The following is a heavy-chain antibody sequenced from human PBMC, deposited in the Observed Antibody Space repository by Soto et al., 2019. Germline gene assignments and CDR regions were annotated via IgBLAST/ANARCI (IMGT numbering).Heavy chain of an antibody. CDR2: IYHSGST. CDR1: GGSISSGGYS. CDR3: ARVPDR. J-gene: IGHJ5*02. V-gene: IGHV4-30-2*01. D-gene: IGHD2-2*01. Sequence: SEALSLTCAVSGGSISSGGYSWSWIRQPPGKGLEWIGYIYHSGSTYYNPSLKSRVTISVDRSKNQFSLKLSSVTAADTAGYYCARVPDRWGQGTLVTVSS.